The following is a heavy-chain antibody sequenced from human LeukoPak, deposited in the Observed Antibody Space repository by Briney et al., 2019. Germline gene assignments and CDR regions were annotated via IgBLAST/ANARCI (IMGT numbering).Heavy chain of an antibody. CDR3: ARDNGYGQLDS. CDR2: IYYSGST. D-gene: IGHD2-15*01. Sequence: SDTLSLTCTVSGDSINSGDYYWSWIRQPPGNGLEWIGYIYYSGSTYYNPSLKSRVTISVDTSKNQFSLKLSSVTAADTAVYYCARDNGYGQLDSWGQGTLVTVSS. J-gene: IGHJ4*02. CDR1: GDSINSGDYY. V-gene: IGHV4-30-4*02.